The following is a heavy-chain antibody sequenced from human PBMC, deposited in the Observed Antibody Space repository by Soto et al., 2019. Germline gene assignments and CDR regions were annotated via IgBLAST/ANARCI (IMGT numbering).Heavy chain of an antibody. J-gene: IGHJ4*01. CDR2: IWYDGSNK. V-gene: IGHV3-33*01. CDR3: AREVDRALVGSPHYFDY. D-gene: IGHD5-18*01. Sequence: GGSLRLSCAASGFNFSSYGMHWVRQAPGKGLEWVAVIWYDGSNKYYADSVKGRFTISRDNAKKTLYLQMNSLRAEDTAVYYCAREVDRALVGSPHYFDYWGQGTLVTVSS. CDR1: GFNFSSYG.